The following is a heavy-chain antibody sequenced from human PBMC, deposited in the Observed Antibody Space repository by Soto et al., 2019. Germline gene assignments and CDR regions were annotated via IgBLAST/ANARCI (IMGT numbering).Heavy chain of an antibody. CDR3: ARALEGIFGLGGGAYYYYGMDV. J-gene: IGHJ6*02. Sequence: QVQLVESGGGVVQPGRSLRLSCAASGFTFSSYGMHWVRQAPGKGLEWVAVIWYDGSNKYYADSVKGRFTISRDNSKNTLYLQMNSLRAVDTAVYYCARALEGIFGLGGGAYYYYGMDVWGQGSTVTVSS. CDR1: GFTFSSYG. V-gene: IGHV3-33*01. CDR2: IWYDGSNK. D-gene: IGHD3-3*02.